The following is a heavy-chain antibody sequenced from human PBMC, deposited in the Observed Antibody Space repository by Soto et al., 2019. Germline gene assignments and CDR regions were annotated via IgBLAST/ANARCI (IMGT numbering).Heavy chain of an antibody. CDR2: ISSSSSYI. CDR1: GFTFSSYS. D-gene: IGHD6-19*01. CDR3: ARGIAVAGTVP. V-gene: IGHV3-21*01. J-gene: IGHJ5*02. Sequence: GSLRLSCAASGFTFSSYSMNWVRQAPGKGLEWVSSISSSSSYIYYADSVKGRFTISRDNAKNSLYLQMSSLRAEDTAVYYCARGIAVAGTVPWGQGTLVTVSS.